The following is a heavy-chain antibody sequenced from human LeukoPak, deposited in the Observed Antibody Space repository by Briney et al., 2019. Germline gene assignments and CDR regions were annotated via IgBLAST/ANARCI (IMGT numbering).Heavy chain of an antibody. CDR1: GGTFSNYA. D-gene: IGHD6-6*01. CDR2: IIPIFGTG. CDR3: ARAMSIAARLQTIFDY. J-gene: IGHJ4*02. V-gene: IGHV1-69*13. Sequence: ASVKVSCKASGGTFSNYAISWVRQAPGQGLEWMGGIIPIFGTGNYAQKFQGRVTITADESTSTAYMELSSLRSEDTAVYYCARAMSIAARLQTIFDYWGQGTLVTVSS.